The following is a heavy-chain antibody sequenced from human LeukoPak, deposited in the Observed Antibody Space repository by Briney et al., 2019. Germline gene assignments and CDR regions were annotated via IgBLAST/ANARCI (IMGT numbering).Heavy chain of an antibody. CDR1: GYTFTSYD. J-gene: IGHJ4*02. CDR2: MNPNSGNT. Sequence: ASVKVSCKASGYTFTSYDINWVRQATGRGLEWMGWMNPNSGNTGYAQKFQGRVTITRNTSISTAYMELSSLRSEDTAVYYCARGTGGYYYDSSGFVDYWGQGTLVTVSS. V-gene: IGHV1-8*01. CDR3: ARGTGGYYYDSSGFVDY. D-gene: IGHD3-22*01.